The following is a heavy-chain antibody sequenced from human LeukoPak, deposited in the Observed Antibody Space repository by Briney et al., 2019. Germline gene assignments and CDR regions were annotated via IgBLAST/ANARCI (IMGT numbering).Heavy chain of an antibody. J-gene: IGHJ6*03. CDR2: IYYSGST. CDR1: GGSISSGDYY. V-gene: IGHV4-30-4*08. Sequence: SETLSLNCTVSGGSISSGDYYWSWIRQPPGKGLEWIGYIYYSGSTYYNPSLKSRVTISVDTSKNQFSLKLSSVTAADTAVYYCARALNFWSGWYYYMDVWGKGTTVTVSS. D-gene: IGHD3-3*01. CDR3: ARALNFWSGWYYYMDV.